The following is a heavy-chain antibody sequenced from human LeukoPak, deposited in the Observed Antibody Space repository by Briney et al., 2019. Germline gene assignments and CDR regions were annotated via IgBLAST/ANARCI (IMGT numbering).Heavy chain of an antibody. CDR1: GFSFSSYV. Sequence: GGSLRLSCVASGFSFSSYVMNWVRQAPGTGLEWVSVISGNGGSIYYADSVKGRFTISRDNSKNTLSLQMNSLRAEDTAVYYCAKGIELWLTYFDHWGQGTLVTASS. CDR3: AKGIELWLTYFDH. V-gene: IGHV3-23*01. CDR2: ISGNGGSI. J-gene: IGHJ4*02. D-gene: IGHD5-18*01.